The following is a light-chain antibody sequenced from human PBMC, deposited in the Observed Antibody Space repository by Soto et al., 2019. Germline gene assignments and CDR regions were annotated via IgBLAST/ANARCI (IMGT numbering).Light chain of an antibody. CDR3: ASYTTSSTYV. J-gene: IGLJ1*01. Sequence: HSVLTQPASVSGSPGQSIAISCTGTSSVVGGFNYVSWYQQHPGKAPKFMIYDVSSRPSGVSDRFSGSKSGNTASLTISGLQAEDEADYYCASYTTSSTYVFGTGTKVTVL. V-gene: IGLV2-14*03. CDR2: DVS. CDR1: SSVVGGFNY.